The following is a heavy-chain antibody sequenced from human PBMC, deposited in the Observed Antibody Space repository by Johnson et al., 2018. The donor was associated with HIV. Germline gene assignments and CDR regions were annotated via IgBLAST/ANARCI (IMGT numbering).Heavy chain of an antibody. J-gene: IGHJ3*02. CDR2: ISYDGSNK. Sequence: QVQLVESGGGVVQPGRSLRLSCAASGFTFSSYAMHWVRQAPGKGLEWVAVISYDGSNKYYADSVKGRFTISRDNSKNTLYLQMNSLRTEETAVYYCARIRVSVITEVGAFDIWGQGTMVTVSS. V-gene: IGHV3-30-3*01. CDR1: GFTFSSYA. D-gene: IGHD3-22*01. CDR3: ARIRVSVITEVGAFDI.